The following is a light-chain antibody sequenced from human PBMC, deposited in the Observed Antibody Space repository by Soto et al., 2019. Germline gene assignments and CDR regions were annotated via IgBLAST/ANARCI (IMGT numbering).Light chain of an antibody. Sequence: IVVPQSRPILSLSPGEKAPLSCRASQSVSSYVAWYQQKPGQAPRLLICDAFNRATGIPARFSGSGSGTDFTLTISRLEPEDFAVYYCQQYGRPPRTFGQGTKVDI. CDR3: QQYGRPPRT. V-gene: IGKV3-11*01. CDR1: QSVSSY. CDR2: DAF. J-gene: IGKJ1*01.